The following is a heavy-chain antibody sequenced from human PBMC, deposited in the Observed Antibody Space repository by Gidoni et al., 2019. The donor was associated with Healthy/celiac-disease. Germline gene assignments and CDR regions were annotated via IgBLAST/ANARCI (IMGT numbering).Heavy chain of an antibody. D-gene: IGHD2-2*02. CDR2: INHSGST. CDR3: ARGPGDGAAIYTPYSRYFDY. Sequence: QVQLQQWGAGLLKPSETLSLTCAVYGGSFSGYYWSWIRQPPGKGLEWIGEINHSGSTNYNPSLKSRVTISVDTSKNQFSLKLSSVTAADTAVYYCARGPGDGAAIYTPYSRYFDYWGQGTLVTVSS. V-gene: IGHV4-34*01. J-gene: IGHJ4*02. CDR1: GGSFSGYY.